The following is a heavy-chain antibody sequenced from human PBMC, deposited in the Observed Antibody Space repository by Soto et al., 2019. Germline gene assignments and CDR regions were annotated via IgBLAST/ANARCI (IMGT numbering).Heavy chain of an antibody. J-gene: IGHJ5*02. Sequence: GGSLRLSCAASGFTFSNAWMSWVRQAPGKGLEWVGRIKSKTDGGITDYAAPVKGRFTISRDDSKNTLYLQMNSLKTEDTAVYYCTTAYYDILTGPPRDVSWLDPWGQGLLVTVSS. CDR2: IKSKTDGGIT. CDR1: GFTFSNAW. V-gene: IGHV3-15*01. CDR3: TTAYYDILTGPPRDVSWLDP. D-gene: IGHD3-9*01.